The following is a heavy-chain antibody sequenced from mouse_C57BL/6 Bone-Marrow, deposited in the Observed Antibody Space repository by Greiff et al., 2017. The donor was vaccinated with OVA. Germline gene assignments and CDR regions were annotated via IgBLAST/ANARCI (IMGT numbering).Heavy chain of an antibody. CDR3: WRRPIYFDY. J-gene: IGHJ2*01. CDR1: ISLSTSGMGL. V-gene: IGHV8-2*01. Sequence: QVTLKVSGPGILQPSQTLSLACTFSGISLSTSGMGLSWLRKPEGKALEWLASIWNNDNYYNPSLKSRRTISKETSNYQLFLKLTSVDTAGAATYDGAWRRPIYFDYWGQGTTLTVSS. CDR2: WNNDNY. D-gene: IGHD6-5*01.